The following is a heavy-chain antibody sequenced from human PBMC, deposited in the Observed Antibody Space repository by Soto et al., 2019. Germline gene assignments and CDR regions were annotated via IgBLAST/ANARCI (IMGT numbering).Heavy chain of an antibody. J-gene: IGHJ5*02. Sequence: QVPLVQSGAEVKKPGSSVTVSCKASGGTFSSYAIHWVRQAPGQGLEWMGGIIPMYGPAKYAPRFQGRVTSTADESTTTVYMELTSLTSQDTAVYYCARVTSMVRGVIDNGFDPWSHGTLVTVSP. CDR2: IIPMYGPA. D-gene: IGHD3-10*01. CDR3: ARVTSMVRGVIDNGFDP. CDR1: GGTFSSYA. V-gene: IGHV1-69*01.